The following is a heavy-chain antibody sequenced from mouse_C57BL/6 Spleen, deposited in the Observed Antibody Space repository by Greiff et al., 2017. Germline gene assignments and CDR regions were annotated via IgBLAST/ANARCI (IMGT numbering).Heavy chain of an antibody. CDR3: ARSRASIVTSSVDY. CDR2: IDPSDSET. CDR1: GYTFTSYW. V-gene: IGHV1-52*01. Sequence: LQQPGAELVRPGSSVKLSCKASGYTFTSYWMHWVKQRPIQGLEWIGNIDPSDSETHYNQKFKDKATLTVDKSSSTAYMQLSSLTSEDSAVYYCARSRASIVTSSVDYWGQGTTRTVSS. D-gene: IGHD2-5*01. J-gene: IGHJ2*01.